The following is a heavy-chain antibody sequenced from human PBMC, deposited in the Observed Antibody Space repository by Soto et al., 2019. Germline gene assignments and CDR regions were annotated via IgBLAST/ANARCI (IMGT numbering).Heavy chain of an antibody. D-gene: IGHD2-21*01. V-gene: IGHV3-11*01. CDR1: GFSLRDYY. J-gene: IGHJ4*02. Sequence: GGSLRLSCAASGFSLRDYYMTWIRQAPGKGLELLSYINPGGDVIKYADSVKGRFTISRDNAKNSLYLHMNNLRAEDTAVYYCTRDPRIADFWGQGTLATVSS. CDR3: TRDPRIADF. CDR2: INPGGDVI.